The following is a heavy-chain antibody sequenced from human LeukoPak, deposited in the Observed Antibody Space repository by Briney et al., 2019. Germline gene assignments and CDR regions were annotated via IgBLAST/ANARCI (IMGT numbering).Heavy chain of an antibody. CDR1: GGSISSSSYY. Sequence: SETLSLTCTVSGGSISSSSYYWGWIRQPPGKGLEWIGSIYYSGSTYYNPSLKSRVTISVDTSKNQFSLKLSSVTAADTAVYYCARELYYDFWGDVRGWFDPWGQGTLVTVSS. V-gene: IGHV4-39*07. CDR2: IYYSGST. J-gene: IGHJ5*02. D-gene: IGHD3-3*01. CDR3: ARELYYDFWGDVRGWFDP.